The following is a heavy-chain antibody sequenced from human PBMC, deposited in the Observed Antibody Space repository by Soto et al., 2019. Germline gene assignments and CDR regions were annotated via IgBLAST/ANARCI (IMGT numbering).Heavy chain of an antibody. D-gene: IGHD6-13*01. V-gene: IGHV1-69*02. CDR1: GGTFSSYT. J-gene: IGHJ5*02. CDR2: IIPILGIA. Sequence: QVQLVQSGAEVKKPGSSVKVSCKASGGTFSSYTISWMRQAPGQGLEWMGRIIPILGIANYAQKFQGRVTITADKSTSTAYMELSSLRSEDTAVYYCAGGTYSSSWYGDWFDPWGQGTLVTVSS. CDR3: AGGTYSSSWYGDWFDP.